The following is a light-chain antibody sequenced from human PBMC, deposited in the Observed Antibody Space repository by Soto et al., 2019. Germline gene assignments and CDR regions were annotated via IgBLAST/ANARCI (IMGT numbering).Light chain of an antibody. Sequence: EIVLTQSPGTLSLSPGERATLSCRASQSVSSSYLAWYQQKPGQAPRLLIYGASSRATGIPDRFSGSGSATDFTLTISRLEPEDVALYYCQQYGSSSWTFGQGTKLEIK. J-gene: IGKJ1*01. CDR2: GAS. CDR1: QSVSSSY. V-gene: IGKV3-20*01. CDR3: QQYGSSSWT.